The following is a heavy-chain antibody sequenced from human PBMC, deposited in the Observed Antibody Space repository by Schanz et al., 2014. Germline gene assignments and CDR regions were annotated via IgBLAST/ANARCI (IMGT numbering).Heavy chain of an antibody. CDR2: VFYSGTT. D-gene: IGHD5-18*01. V-gene: IGHV4-30-4*07. Sequence: QVPLQESGPGLVKPSQTLSLACAVSGGSISSGDSLWSWIRQPPGRGLEWIGYVFYSGTTSYNPSLKSRISMSVDTSKNQISLNLKSVTAADTAVYYCARSVGMVRRYFDSWGQGNLVTVSS. CDR3: ARSVGMVRRYFDS. CDR1: GGSISSGDSL. J-gene: IGHJ4*02.